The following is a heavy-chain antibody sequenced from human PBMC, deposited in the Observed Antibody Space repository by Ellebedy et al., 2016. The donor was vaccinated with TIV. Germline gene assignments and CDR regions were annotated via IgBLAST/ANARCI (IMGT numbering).Heavy chain of an antibody. Sequence: GESLKISCAASGFTFSSYAMSWVRQAPGKGLEWVSAISGSGGSTYYADSVKGRFTISRDNSKNTLYLQMNSLRVEDTAVYYCARGTTYYYGMDVWGQGTTVTVSS. CDR2: ISGSGGST. V-gene: IGHV3-23*01. J-gene: IGHJ6*02. D-gene: IGHD3-16*01. CDR3: ARGTTYYYGMDV. CDR1: GFTFSSYA.